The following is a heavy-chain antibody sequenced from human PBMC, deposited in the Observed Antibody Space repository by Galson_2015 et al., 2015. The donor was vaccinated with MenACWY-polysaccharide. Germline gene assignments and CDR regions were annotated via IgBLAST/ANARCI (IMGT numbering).Heavy chain of an antibody. D-gene: IGHD1-26*01. V-gene: IGHV1-2*02. CDR2: INHNSGGT. J-gene: IGHJ3*02. CDR1: GYTFIAFD. CDR3: ARPGVHGSRGPYDAFDI. Sequence: SVKVSCKASGYTFIAFDMHWVRQAPGKGPEWMGWINHNSGGTDYAQNFQGRVTVTSDTSINTVYMEVSSLRSDDAAVYYCARPGVHGSRGPYDAFDIWGQGTVVTVSS.